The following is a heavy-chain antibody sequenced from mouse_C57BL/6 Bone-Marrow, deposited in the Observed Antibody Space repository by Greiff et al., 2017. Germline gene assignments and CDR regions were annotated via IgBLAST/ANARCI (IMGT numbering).Heavy chain of an antibody. CDR1: GYAFSSSW. D-gene: IGHD2-4*01. Sequence: QVQLQQSGPELVKPGASVKISCKASGYAFSSSWMNWVKQRPGKGLEWIGRIYPGDGDTNYNGKFKGKATLTADKSSSTAYMQLSSLTSEDSAVYCCATTDYDYDYFDYWGQGTTLTVSS. CDR2: IYPGDGDT. V-gene: IGHV1-82*01. CDR3: ATTDYDYDYFDY. J-gene: IGHJ2*01.